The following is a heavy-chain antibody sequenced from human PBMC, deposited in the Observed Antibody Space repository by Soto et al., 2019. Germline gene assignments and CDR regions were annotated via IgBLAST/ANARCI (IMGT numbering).Heavy chain of an antibody. D-gene: IGHD3-22*01. CDR1: GFTFSSYG. Sequence: GGSLRLSCAASGFTFSSYGIHWVRQAPGKGLEWVAVIWYDGSNKYYADSVKGRFTISRDNSKNTLYLQMNSLRAEDTAVYYCASSTYYYDSSGPGAFDIWGQGTMVTVSS. CDR3: ASSTYYYDSSGPGAFDI. V-gene: IGHV3-33*01. CDR2: IWYDGSNK. J-gene: IGHJ3*02.